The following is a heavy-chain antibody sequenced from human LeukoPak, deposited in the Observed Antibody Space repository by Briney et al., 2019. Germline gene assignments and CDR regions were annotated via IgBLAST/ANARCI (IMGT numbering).Heavy chain of an antibody. Sequence: PSETLSPTCAVYGGSFSGYYWSWIRQPPGKGLEWIGEINRSGSTNYNPSLKSRVTISVDTSKNQFSLKLSSVTAADTAVYYCARVDGGVVPAAISSPHFDYWGQGTLVTVSS. J-gene: IGHJ4*02. CDR1: GGSFSGYY. CDR3: ARVDGGVVPAAISSPHFDY. D-gene: IGHD2-2*02. V-gene: IGHV4-34*01. CDR2: INRSGST.